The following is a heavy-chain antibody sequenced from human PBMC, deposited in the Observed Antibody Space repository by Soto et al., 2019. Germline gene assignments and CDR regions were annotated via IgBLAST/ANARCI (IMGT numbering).Heavy chain of an antibody. CDR3: ARGGRGGIAAAGMWWV. D-gene: IGHD6-13*01. Sequence: SETLSLTCTVSGGSVSSGSYYWSWIRQPPGKGLAWIGYIYYSGSTNYNPSLKSRVTISVDTSKNRFSLKLSSVTAADTAVYYCARGGRGGIAAAGMWWVWGQGTLVTVSS. V-gene: IGHV4-61*01. CDR1: GGSVSSGSYY. CDR2: IYYSGST. J-gene: IGHJ4*02.